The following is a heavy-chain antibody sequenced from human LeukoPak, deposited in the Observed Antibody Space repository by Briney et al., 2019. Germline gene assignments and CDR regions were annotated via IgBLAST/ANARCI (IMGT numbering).Heavy chain of an antibody. CDR3: ARVAAYCGGDCYQNDAFDI. J-gene: IGHJ3*02. CDR1: GXSFSGYY. V-gene: IGHV4-34*01. Sequence: SETLSLTCAVYGXSFSGYYWSWIRQPPGKGLEWIGEINHSGSTIYSPSLKSRVTISVDMSKNQFSLKLSSVTAADTAVYYCARVAAYCGGDCYQNDAFDIWGQGTMVTVSS. CDR2: INHSGST. D-gene: IGHD2-21*02.